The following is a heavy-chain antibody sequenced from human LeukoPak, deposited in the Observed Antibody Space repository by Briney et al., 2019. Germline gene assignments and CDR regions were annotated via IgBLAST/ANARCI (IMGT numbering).Heavy chain of an antibody. CDR3: ARDNYIGYSSGRYSGY. V-gene: IGHV1-2*02. CDR1: GYTFTDFY. Sequence: ASVKVSCKASGYTFTDFYIHWVRQAPGQGLEWMGWINPRSGGTNYAQKFQGRVTMTRDTSISTAYMELNSLRSEDTAVYYCARDNYIGYSSGRYSGYWGQEALVTVSS. CDR2: INPRSGGT. J-gene: IGHJ4*02. D-gene: IGHD6-19*01.